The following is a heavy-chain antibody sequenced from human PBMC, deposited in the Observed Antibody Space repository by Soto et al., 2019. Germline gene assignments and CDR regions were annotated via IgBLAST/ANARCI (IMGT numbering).Heavy chain of an antibody. CDR2: ISGSGGST. J-gene: IGHJ3*02. Sequence: GGSLRLSCAASGFTFSSYAMSWVRQAPGKGLEWVSAISGSGGSTYYADSVKGRFTISRDNSKNTLYLQMNSLRAEDTAVYYCAKDTWGNYYDSSGLTDAFDIWGQGTMVTVSS. CDR3: AKDTWGNYYDSSGLTDAFDI. D-gene: IGHD3-22*01. CDR1: GFTFSSYA. V-gene: IGHV3-23*01.